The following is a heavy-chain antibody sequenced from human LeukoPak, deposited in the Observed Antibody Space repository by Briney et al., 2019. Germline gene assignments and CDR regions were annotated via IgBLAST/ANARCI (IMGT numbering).Heavy chain of an antibody. CDR3: ARDGSYGAFDI. CDR2: IYYSGST. V-gene: IGHV4-59*01. CDR1: GGSISSYY. D-gene: IGHD1-26*01. J-gene: IGHJ3*02. Sequence: SETPSLTCTVSGGSISSYYWSWIRQPPGKGLEWIGYIYYSGSTNYNPSLKSRVTISVDTSKNQFSLKLSSVTAADTAVYYCARDGSYGAFDIWGQGTMVTVSS.